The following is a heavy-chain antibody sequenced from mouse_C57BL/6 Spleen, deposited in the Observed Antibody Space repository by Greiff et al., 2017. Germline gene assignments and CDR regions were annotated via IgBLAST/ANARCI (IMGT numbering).Heavy chain of an antibody. CDR3: ATAVVRDFDY. CDR1: GYTFTSYW. CDR2: IDPSDSYT. J-gene: IGHJ2*01. V-gene: IGHV1-50*01. D-gene: IGHD1-1*01. Sequence: QVHVKQPGAELVKPGASVKLSCKASGYTFTSYWMQWVKQRPGQGLEWIGEIDPSDSYTNYNQKFKGKATLTVDTSSSTAYMQLSSLTSEVSAVEFGATAVVRDFDYWGQGTTLTVSS.